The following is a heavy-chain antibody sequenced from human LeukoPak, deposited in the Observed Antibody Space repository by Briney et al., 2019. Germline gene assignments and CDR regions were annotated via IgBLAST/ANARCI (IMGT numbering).Heavy chain of an antibody. Sequence: ASVKVSCKASGGTFSSYAISWVRQAPGQGLEWMGRIIPILGIANYAQKFQGRVTITADKSTSTAYMELSSLRSEDTAVYYCARDGGGSGYPGYYYYYYMDVWGKGTTVTVSS. CDR2: IIPILGIA. CDR1: GGTFSSYA. V-gene: IGHV1-69*04. J-gene: IGHJ6*03. CDR3: ARDGGGSGYPGYYYYYYMDV. D-gene: IGHD3-3*01.